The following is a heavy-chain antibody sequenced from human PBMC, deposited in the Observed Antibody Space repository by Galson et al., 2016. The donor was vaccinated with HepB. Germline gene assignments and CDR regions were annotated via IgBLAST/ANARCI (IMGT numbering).Heavy chain of an antibody. CDR2: IKQDGSEK. V-gene: IGHV3-7*01. D-gene: IGHD5-12*01. CDR1: GFTFNNYW. Sequence: SLRLSCAASGFTFNNYWMSWVRQAPGKGLEWVANIKQDGSEKYYVDSVKGRFTVSRDNAKNSLFLLMNSLRAEDTAVYYCARASGYSGHDLFDYWGQGALVTVSS. CDR3: ARASGYSGHDLFDY. J-gene: IGHJ4*02.